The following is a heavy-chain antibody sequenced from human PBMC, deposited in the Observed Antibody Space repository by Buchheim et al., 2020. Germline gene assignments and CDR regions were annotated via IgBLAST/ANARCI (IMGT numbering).Heavy chain of an antibody. D-gene: IGHD3-22*01. CDR2: IYTSGST. V-gene: IGHV3-66*01. CDR3: ATLVVLGRWRYFAY. CDR1: GVTVSSNY. J-gene: IGHJ4*02. Sequence: EIQLVDSGGGLVQPGGSLRVSCAASGVTVSSNYMSWVRQAPGKGLEWVSSIYTSGSTYYADSVKGRFIISRDNSRNTVSLQMNSLRAEDTAIYYCATLVVLGRWRYFAYWGQGT.